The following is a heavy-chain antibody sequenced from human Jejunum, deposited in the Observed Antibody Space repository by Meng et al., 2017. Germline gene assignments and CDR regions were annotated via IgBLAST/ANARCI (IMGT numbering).Heavy chain of an antibody. J-gene: IGHJ6*02. V-gene: IGHV5-51*01. D-gene: IGHD3-22*01. CDR1: GYSFTTYW. CDR3: ARHAAPYFDSSGYYYYYYGLDV. Sequence: GESLKISCKASGYSFTTYWIGWVRQMPGKGLEWMGIIYPGDSEAKYIPSFQGQVTISADKSISTAYLQWSSLKASDTAMYFCARHAAPYFDSSGYYYYYYGLDVWGQGNSVTGAS. CDR2: IYPGDSEA.